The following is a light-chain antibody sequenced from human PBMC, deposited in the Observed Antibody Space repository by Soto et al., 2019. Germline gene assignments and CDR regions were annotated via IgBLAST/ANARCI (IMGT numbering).Light chain of an antibody. CDR3: QQYGSSIT. Sequence: EIVMTQSPATLAGSPGATVTLSCRASQRITTVAWYQQKPGQAPRLLIYGASSRATGIPDRFSGSGSGTDFTLTISRLEPEDFAVFYCQQYGSSITFGQGTRLEIK. CDR2: GAS. V-gene: IGKV3-20*01. J-gene: IGKJ5*01. CDR1: QRITT.